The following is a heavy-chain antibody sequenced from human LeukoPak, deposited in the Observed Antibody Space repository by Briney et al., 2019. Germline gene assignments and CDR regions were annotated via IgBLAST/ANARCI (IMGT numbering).Heavy chain of an antibody. D-gene: IGHD6-19*01. CDR3: ARGGWLTFDY. CDR2: IYTSGST. J-gene: IGHJ4*02. V-gene: IGHV4-59*10. Sequence: KPSETLSLTCAVYGGSFSGYYWSWIRQPAGKGLEWIGRIYTSGSTNCNPSLKSRVTMSVDTSKNQFSLKLSSVTAADTAVYYCARGGWLTFDYWGQGTLVTVSS. CDR1: GGSFSGYY.